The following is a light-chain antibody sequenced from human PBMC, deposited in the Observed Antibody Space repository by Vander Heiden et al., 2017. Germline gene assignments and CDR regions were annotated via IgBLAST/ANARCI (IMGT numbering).Light chain of an antibody. CDR3: QQSSTSPLYT. V-gene: IGKV3-11*01. CDR1: QSVSSY. J-gene: IGKJ2*01. CDR2: DAS. Sequence: EIVLTQSPATLSLSPGERATLSCRASQSVSSYLAWYQQKPRQAPRLLIYDASNRATGIPARFSGSGSGTDFTLTISSLEPEDFAVYYCQQSSTSPLYTFGPGTKLEIK.